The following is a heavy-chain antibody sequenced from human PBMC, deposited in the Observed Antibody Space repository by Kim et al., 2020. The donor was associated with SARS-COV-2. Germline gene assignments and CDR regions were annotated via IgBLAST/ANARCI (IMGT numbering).Heavy chain of an antibody. D-gene: IGHD2-15*01. J-gene: IGHJ6*02. V-gene: IGHV1-69*13. CDR3: ARDRGGVVVVAATDYYYYGMDV. CDR1: GGTFSSYA. CDR2: IIPIFGTA. Sequence: SVKVSCKASGGTFSSYAISWVRQAPGQGLEWMGGIIPIFGTANYAQKFQGRVTITADESTSTAYMELSSLRSEDTAVYYCARDRGGVVVVAATDYYYYGMDVWGQGTTVTVSS.